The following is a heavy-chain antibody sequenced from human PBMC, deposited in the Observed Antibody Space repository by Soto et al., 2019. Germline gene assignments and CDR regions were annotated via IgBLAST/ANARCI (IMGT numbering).Heavy chain of an antibody. J-gene: IGHJ5*02. CDR3: TRGVLA. CDR2: ISPSGSP. CDR1: RGSVSSGGYS. D-gene: IGHD2-8*01. Sequence: QVQLQESGSRLVRPSQTLSLTCSVSRGSVSSGGYSWSWIRQAPGKGLEWIGFISPSGSPAYNPSLKSRVSISVDTSNNQISLELSSVTAADTAVYNCTRGVLAWGPGTLVTVSS. V-gene: IGHV4-30-2*01.